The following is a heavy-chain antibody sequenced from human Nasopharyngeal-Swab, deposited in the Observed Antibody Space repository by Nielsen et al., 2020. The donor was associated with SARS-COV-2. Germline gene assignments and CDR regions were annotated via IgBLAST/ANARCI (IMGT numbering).Heavy chain of an antibody. CDR1: GFTFSSYS. J-gene: IGHJ6*03. CDR2: ISPDGGGA. D-gene: IGHD6-25*01. Sequence: GVLKISCAASGFTFSSYSMHWVRQAPGGELEYVAAISPDGGGAYYGRSVKGRFTISRDNSKNTVDLQMGTLSSEDMAVYYCARATLPSGAYYMDVWGKGTTVTVSS. V-gene: IGHV3-64*01. CDR3: ARATLPSGAYYMDV.